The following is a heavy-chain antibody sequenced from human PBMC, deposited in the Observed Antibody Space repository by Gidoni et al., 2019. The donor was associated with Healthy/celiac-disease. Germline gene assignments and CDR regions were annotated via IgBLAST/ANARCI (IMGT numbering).Heavy chain of an antibody. Sequence: EVQLLESGGGLVQPGGSLRLSCAASGFTFIRYWLHWVRHAPGKGLVWVSRINSDGSSTSYADSVKGRFTISRDNAKNTLYLQMNSLRAEDTAVYYCARDSTPRAYYDFWSGYDYYYYGMDVWGQGTTVTVSS. V-gene: IGHV3-74*01. CDR1: GFTFIRYW. CDR3: ARDSTPRAYYDFWSGYDYYYYGMDV. CDR2: INSDGSST. D-gene: IGHD3-3*01. J-gene: IGHJ6*02.